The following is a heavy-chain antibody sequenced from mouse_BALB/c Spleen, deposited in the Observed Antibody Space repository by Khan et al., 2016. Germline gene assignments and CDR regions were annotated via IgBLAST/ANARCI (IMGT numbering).Heavy chain of an antibody. V-gene: IGHV3-8*02. CDR3: ARDYDGYYSLGY. CDR1: GDSITSGY. Sequence: VQLQQSGPSLVKPSQTLSLTCSVTGDSITSGYWNWIRKFPGNKLEFMGYIAYSGSAYYNPSLKSRISITRDTSKNQYYLQLNSVTTEDTATYCCARDYDGYYSLGYWGQGTTLTVSS. J-gene: IGHJ2*01. D-gene: IGHD2-3*01. CDR2: IAYSGSA.